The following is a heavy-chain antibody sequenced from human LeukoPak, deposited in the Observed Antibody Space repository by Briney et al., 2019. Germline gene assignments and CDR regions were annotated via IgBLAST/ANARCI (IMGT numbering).Heavy chain of an antibody. D-gene: IGHD2-2*01. CDR3: ARDAGHQLSRRNYYAMDV. CDR2: IYYSGST. Sequence: SETLSLTGTVSGGSISSYYWSWIRQPPGKGLEWIGYIYYSGSTNYNPSLKSRVTISVDTSKNQFSLKLSSVTAADTAVYYCARDAGHQLSRRNYYAMDVWGQGTTVTVSS. J-gene: IGHJ6*02. V-gene: IGHV4-59*01. CDR1: GGSISSYY.